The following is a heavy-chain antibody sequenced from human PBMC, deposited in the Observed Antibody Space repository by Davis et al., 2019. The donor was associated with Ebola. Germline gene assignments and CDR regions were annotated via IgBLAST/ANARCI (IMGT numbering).Heavy chain of an antibody. Sequence: MPSETLSLTCAVSGGSISSGGYSWSWIRQPPGKGLEWIGYIYHSGSTYYNPSLKSRVTISVDRSKNQFSLKLSSVTAADTAVYYCARVYDSSGYYREGYFDYWGQGTLVTVSS. V-gene: IGHV4-30-2*01. J-gene: IGHJ4*02. CDR1: GGSISSGGYS. CDR2: IYHSGST. CDR3: ARVYDSSGYYREGYFDY. D-gene: IGHD3-22*01.